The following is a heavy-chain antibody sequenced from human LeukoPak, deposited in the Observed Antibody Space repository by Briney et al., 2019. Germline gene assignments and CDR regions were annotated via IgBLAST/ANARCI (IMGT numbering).Heavy chain of an antibody. V-gene: IGHV3-9*01. J-gene: IGHJ4*02. CDR1: GFTFDDYA. Sequence: GGSLRLSCAASGFTFDDYAMHWVRQAPGKGLEWVSGISWNSGSIGYADSVKGRFTISRDNAKNSLYLQMNSLRAEDTAVYYCARDGDSSGYYSNFDYWGQGTLDTVS. CDR2: ISWNSGSI. D-gene: IGHD3-22*01. CDR3: ARDGDSSGYYSNFDY.